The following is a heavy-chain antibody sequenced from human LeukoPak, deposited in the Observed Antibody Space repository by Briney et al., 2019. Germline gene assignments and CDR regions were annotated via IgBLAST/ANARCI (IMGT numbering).Heavy chain of an antibody. V-gene: IGHV3-74*01. D-gene: IGHD5-12*01. CDR2: VNTDGRTT. CDR1: GFTFNSYW. J-gene: IGHJ4*02. CDR3: AKSVPYDWPYYFDY. Sequence: GGSLRLSCAASGFTFNSYWMHWVRQTPGKGLVWVSRVNTDGRTTNYADSVKGRFTISRDNSKNTLYLQMNSLRAEDTAVYYCAKSVPYDWPYYFDYWGQGTLVTVSS.